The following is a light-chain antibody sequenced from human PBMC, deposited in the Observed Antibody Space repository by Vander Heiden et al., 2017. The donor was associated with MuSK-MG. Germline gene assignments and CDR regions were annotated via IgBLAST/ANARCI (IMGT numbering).Light chain of an antibody. V-gene: IGLV1-40*01. CDR3: QSYDSSLSGWV. Sequence: QSVLTQPPSVSGAPGQRVTISCTGSSANIGAHYDVNWYQLLPGAAPKVLIYGTSNRPSGVPDRFSGSRSGTSASLAITGLQAEDEADYYCQSYDSSLSGWVFGGGTKLTVL. J-gene: IGLJ3*02. CDR1: SANIGAHYD. CDR2: GTS.